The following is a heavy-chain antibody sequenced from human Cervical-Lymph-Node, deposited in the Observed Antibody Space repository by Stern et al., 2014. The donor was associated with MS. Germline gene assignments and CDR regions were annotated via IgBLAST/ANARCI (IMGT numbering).Heavy chain of an antibody. D-gene: IGHD2-21*01. J-gene: IGHJ6*02. CDR1: GSTLPTYG. V-gene: IGHV1-18*01. CDR2: IRDYNGDT. CDR3: AQSLAYYGMDV. Sequence: VQLVQSGPEVKKPGASVKVSCKAYGSTLPTYGIYWARQAPGQGLEWMGWIRDYNGDTNSAQKFQGRVTMTKDTSTNTAYMELRSLTSDDTAVYYCAQSLAYYGMDVWGQGTTVTVSS.